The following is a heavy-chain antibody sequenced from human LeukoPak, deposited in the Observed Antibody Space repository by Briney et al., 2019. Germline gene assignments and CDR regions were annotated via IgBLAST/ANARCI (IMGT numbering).Heavy chain of an antibody. CDR2: ISSSSTYI. D-gene: IGHD1-1*01. V-gene: IGHV3-21*01. J-gene: IGHJ3*02. CDR1: GTTFSSYS. CDR3: ARALLTTSPDAFDI. Sequence: PGGSLRLSCAASGTTFSSYSMNWVRQAPGKGLEWVSSISSSSTYIYYADSVKGRFTISRDNAKNSLYLQMNSLRAEDTAVYHCARALLTTSPDAFDIWGQGTMVTVSS.